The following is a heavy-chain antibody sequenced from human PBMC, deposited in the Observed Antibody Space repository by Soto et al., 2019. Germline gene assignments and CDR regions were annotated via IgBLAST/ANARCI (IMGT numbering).Heavy chain of an antibody. D-gene: IGHD3-3*01. CDR1: GDSIRSYY. CDR3: AGEGALATFGVV. Sequence: ETLSLTCTVSGDSIRSYYWTWIRQPPGRGLEWIGHVYYGGSTNYNPSLQSRVTISLDTSKNQFSLRLTSMTAADAAVYYCAGEGALATFGVVWGQGTRVTVSS. J-gene: IGHJ4*02. V-gene: IGHV4-59*01. CDR2: VYYGGST.